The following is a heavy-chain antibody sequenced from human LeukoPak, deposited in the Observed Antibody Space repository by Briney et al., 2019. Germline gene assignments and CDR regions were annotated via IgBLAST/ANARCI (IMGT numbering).Heavy chain of an antibody. CDR3: AREVDAAAAYNWFDP. V-gene: IGHV4-59*12. J-gene: IGHJ5*02. Sequence: SETLSLTCTVSDDSIAIYYWTWIRQPPGKGLEWIGYIDHTGSTNYNPSLNSRVTISRDTSKNQFSLKLSSVTAADTAVYYCAREVDAAAAYNWFDPWGQGTLVTVSS. D-gene: IGHD2-2*01. CDR2: IDHTGST. CDR1: DDSIAIYY.